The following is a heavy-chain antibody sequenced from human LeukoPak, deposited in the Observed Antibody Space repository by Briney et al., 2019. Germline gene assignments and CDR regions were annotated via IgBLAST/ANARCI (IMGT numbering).Heavy chain of an antibody. J-gene: IGHJ1*01. V-gene: IGHV4-34*01. CDR3: ARGPGYSSGWYAEYFQH. D-gene: IGHD6-19*01. CDR2: INHSGST. Sequence: SETLSLTCAVYGGSFSGYYWSWIRQPPGKGLEWIGEINHSGSTNYNPSLKSRVTISVDTSKNQFSLKLSSVTAADTAVYYCARGPGYSSGWYAEYFQHWGQGTLVTVSS. CDR1: GGSFSGYY.